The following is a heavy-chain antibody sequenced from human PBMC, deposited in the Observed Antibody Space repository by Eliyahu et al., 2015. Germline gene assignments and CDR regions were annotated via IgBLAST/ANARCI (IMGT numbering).Heavy chain of an antibody. J-gene: IGHJ4*02. CDR3: ARDPTCGDGNCFPYFDS. D-gene: IGHD2-15*01. CDR2: IKKDGSEI. Sequence: EVQLVESGGGLVPPGGSLRLSCEASGFTFGSYWMAWVRQAPGKGLEWVANIKKDGSEIAYEDSVKGRFTISRDNAKNSLYLQMNSLRAEDTAVYYCARDPTCGDGNCFPYFDSWGQGTLVTVSS. CDR1: GFTFGSYW. V-gene: IGHV3-7*01.